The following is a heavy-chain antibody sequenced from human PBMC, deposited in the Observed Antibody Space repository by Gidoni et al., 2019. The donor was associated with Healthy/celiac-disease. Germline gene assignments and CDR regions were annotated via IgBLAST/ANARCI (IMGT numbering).Heavy chain of an antibody. D-gene: IGHD2-2*01. V-gene: IGHV1-46*01. CDR1: GYPFTSYY. CDR2: INPSGGSP. CDR3: ARPDCSSTSCSFDY. Sequence: QVQLVQSGAEVKKPGAPVKDSCKASGYPFTSYYMHWVRQAPGQGLEWMGIINPSGGSPSYAQKFQGRGTITRDTSTSTVYMELSSLRSEDTAVYYCARPDCSSTSCSFDYWGQGTLVTVSS. J-gene: IGHJ4*02.